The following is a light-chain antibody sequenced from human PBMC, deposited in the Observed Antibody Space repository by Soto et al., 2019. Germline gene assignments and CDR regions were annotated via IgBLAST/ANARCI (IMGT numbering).Light chain of an antibody. Sequence: DIQMTQSPSSLSASVGDTFTITCRSSQGIRNDLGWYQQKPGKAPKSLIYAASSLQSGVPSRFSGSGSGTEFTLTISGLQPEDFATYYCLQHYYYPPWTFGQGTKVDIK. CDR1: QGIRND. V-gene: IGKV1-17*01. J-gene: IGKJ1*01. CDR2: AAS. CDR3: LQHYYYPPWT.